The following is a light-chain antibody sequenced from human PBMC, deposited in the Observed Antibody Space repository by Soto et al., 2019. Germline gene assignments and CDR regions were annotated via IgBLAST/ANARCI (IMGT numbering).Light chain of an antibody. V-gene: IGKV3-11*01. CDR1: QNINNY. Sequence: EIELTQSPATLSLSPGDTATLSCRASQNINNYLAWYQQKPGQAPRLLIYDASNRATGIPPRFSGRGSGTDFTLTISSLEPEDFAVYYCQQRTDWPPLTFGGGTNVEVE. CDR2: DAS. J-gene: IGKJ4*01. CDR3: QQRTDWPPLT.